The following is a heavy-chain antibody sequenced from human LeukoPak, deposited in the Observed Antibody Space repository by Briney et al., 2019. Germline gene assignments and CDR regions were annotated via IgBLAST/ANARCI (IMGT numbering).Heavy chain of an antibody. D-gene: IGHD3-3*01. CDR3: ARAPYFDFWTGYYFDY. Sequence: PSETLSLTCTVSGDSISPYYWSWIRQPPGKGLEWIGYIYYSGSTNYNPSLNSRVTISVDMSKNQFSLKLSSVTAADTAVYYCARAPYFDFWTGYYFDYWGLGTLVTVSS. CDR2: IYYSGST. CDR1: GDSISPYY. V-gene: IGHV4-59*01. J-gene: IGHJ4*02.